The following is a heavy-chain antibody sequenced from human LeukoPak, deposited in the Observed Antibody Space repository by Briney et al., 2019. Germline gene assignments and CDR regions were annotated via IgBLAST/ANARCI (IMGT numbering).Heavy chain of an antibody. CDR1: GGSISSYY. V-gene: IGHV4-34*01. D-gene: IGHD6-13*01. J-gene: IGHJ6*02. CDR3: ARGFIAAAGRYHYYYYGMDV. CDR2: INHSGST. Sequence: KASETLSLTCTVSGGSISSYYWSWIRQPPGKGLEWIGEINHSGSTNYNPSLKSRVTISVDTSKNQFSLKLSSVTAADTAVYYCARGFIAAAGRYHYYYYGMDVWGQGTTVTVSS.